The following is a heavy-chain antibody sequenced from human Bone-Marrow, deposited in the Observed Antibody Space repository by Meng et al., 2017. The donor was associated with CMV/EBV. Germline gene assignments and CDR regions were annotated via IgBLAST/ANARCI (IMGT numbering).Heavy chain of an antibody. CDR1: GFTFSSYA. V-gene: IGHV3-23*03. Sequence: ETLSLTCVASGFTFSSYAMSWARQAPGKGLEWVSLIYSGGSDTYYADSVKGRFTISRDNSQNTLYLQMNSLRAEDTALYYCAKRNGAAAGTTDYWGQGTLVTVSS. CDR2: IYSGGSDT. CDR3: AKRNGAAAGTTDY. J-gene: IGHJ4*02. D-gene: IGHD6-13*01.